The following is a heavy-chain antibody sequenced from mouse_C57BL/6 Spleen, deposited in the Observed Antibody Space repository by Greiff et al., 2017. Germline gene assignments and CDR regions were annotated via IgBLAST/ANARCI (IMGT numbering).Heavy chain of an antibody. J-gene: IGHJ2*01. D-gene: IGHD4-1*01. V-gene: IGHV6-3*01. Sequence: EVQVVESGGGLVQPGGSTTLSCVASGFTFSNYWMNWVRQSPEKGLEWVAQIRLKSDNYATHYAESVKGRFTISRDDSKSRVYLQMNNLRAEDTGIYYCTAGTGGYWGQGTTLTVSS. CDR2: IRLKSDNYAT. CDR1: GFTFSNYW. CDR3: TAGTGGY.